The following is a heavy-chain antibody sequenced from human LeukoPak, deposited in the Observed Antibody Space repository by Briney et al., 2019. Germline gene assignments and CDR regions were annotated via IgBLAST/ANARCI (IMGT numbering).Heavy chain of an antibody. J-gene: IGHJ4*02. CDR3: WTPGMYSPPSMGYFDY. D-gene: IGHD2-8*01. Sequence: PGGSLRLSCTASGFTFGDYAMSWVRQAPGKGLEWVGFIRSKAYGGTTEYAASVKGRFTISRDDSKSIAYLQMNSLKTEDTAVYYCWTPGMYSPPSMGYFDYWGQGTLVTVSS. V-gene: IGHV3-49*04. CDR2: IRSKAYGGTT. CDR1: GFTFGDYA.